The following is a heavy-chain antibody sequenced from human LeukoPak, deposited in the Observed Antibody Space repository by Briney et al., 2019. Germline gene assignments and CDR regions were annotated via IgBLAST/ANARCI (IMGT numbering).Heavy chain of an antibody. J-gene: IGHJ4*02. D-gene: IGHD3-3*01. CDR2: ISGSGGST. Sequence: GGSLRLSCAASGFTFSSYAMSWVRQAPGKGLEWVSAISGSGGSTYYADSVKGRFTISRDNAKNSLYLQMNSLRAEDTAVYYCARDNHYDFWSGLGYYFDYWGQGTLVTVSS. CDR3: ARDNHYDFWSGLGYYFDY. V-gene: IGHV3-23*01. CDR1: GFTFSSYA.